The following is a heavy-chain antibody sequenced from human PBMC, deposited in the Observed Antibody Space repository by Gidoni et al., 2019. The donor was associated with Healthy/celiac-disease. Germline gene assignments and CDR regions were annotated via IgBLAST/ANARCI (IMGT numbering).Heavy chain of an antibody. CDR2: INHSGST. D-gene: IGHD3-10*01. CDR1: GGSFSGYY. V-gene: IGHV4-34*01. J-gene: IGHJ6*03. CDR3: ASGEYYGSGSNTYYYYYMDV. Sequence: QVQLQQWGAGLLKPSETLSLTCAVYGGSFSGYYWSWIRQPPGKGLEWIGEINHSGSTNFNPSLKSRVTISVDTSKNQFSLKLSSVTAADTAVYYCASGEYYGSGSNTYYYYYMDVWGKGTTVTVSS.